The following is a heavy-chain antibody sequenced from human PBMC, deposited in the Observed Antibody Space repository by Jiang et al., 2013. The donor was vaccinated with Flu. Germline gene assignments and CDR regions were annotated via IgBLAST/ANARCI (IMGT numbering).Heavy chain of an antibody. Sequence: LVRAGGVPWRLSCAASGFRFSSYVMGWVRQAPGKGLECVSLISGRGDSTHYGDSVKGRFTISRDNSNNTLYLQLNSLRVDDTAVYYCVKGGWELQSDFQFWGQGTRVAVSS. V-gene: IGHV3-23*01. CDR1: GFRFSSYV. CDR2: ISGRGDST. D-gene: IGHD1-7*01. J-gene: IGHJ4*02. CDR3: VKGGWELQSDFQF.